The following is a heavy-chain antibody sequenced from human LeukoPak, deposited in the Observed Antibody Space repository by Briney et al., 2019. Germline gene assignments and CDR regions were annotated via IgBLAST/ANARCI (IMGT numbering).Heavy chain of an antibody. D-gene: IGHD3-22*01. J-gene: IGHJ4*02. CDR1: GGSISSSSYY. V-gene: IGHV4-39*01. CDR2: IYYSGST. CDR3: ARILPRRQYYYDSSGNPDY. Sequence: SETLSLTCTVSGGSISSSSYYWGWIRQPPGKGLEWIGSIYYSGSTYYNPSLKSRVTISVDTSKNQFSLKLSSVTAADTAVYYCARILPRRQYYYDSSGNPDYWGQGTLVTVSS.